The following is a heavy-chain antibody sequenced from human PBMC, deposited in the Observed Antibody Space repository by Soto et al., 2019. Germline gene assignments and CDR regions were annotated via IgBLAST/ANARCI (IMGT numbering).Heavy chain of an antibody. V-gene: IGHV3-33*01. Sequence: GGSLRLSCAASGFTFSSYGMHWVRQAPGKGLEWVAVIWYDGSNKYYADSVKGRFTISRDNSKNTLYLQMNSLRAEDTAVYYCARDLTDRLPYSSSSLGYWGQGTLVTVSS. J-gene: IGHJ4*02. CDR2: IWYDGSNK. CDR3: ARDLTDRLPYSSSSLGY. CDR1: GFTFSSYG. D-gene: IGHD6-6*01.